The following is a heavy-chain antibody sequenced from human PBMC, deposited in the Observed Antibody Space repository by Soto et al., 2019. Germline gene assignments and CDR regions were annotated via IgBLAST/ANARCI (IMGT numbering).Heavy chain of an antibody. CDR3: ASASTPTEY. V-gene: IGHV3-23*01. D-gene: IGHD4-17*01. Sequence: GSLRLSCAASGLPFSKYAMVWVRQTPAKRLEWVAIITADGSGAEYLDSVKGRFSISRDNSRSILFLQMNRLRADDTAMYYCASASTPTEYWGQGTQVTVSS. CDR2: ITADGSGA. J-gene: IGHJ1*01. CDR1: GLPFSKYA.